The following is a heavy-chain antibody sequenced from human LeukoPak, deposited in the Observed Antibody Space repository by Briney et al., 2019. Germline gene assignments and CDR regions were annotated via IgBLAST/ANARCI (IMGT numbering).Heavy chain of an antibody. Sequence: GGSLRLSCAASGFTFSSYSMNWVRQALGKGLEWVSSISSSSSYIYYADSVKGRFTISRDNAKNSLYLQMNSLRAEDTAVYYCARVEAAAGLSGAYYYYGMDVWGQGTTVTVSS. CDR3: ARVEAAAGLSGAYYYYGMDV. V-gene: IGHV3-21*01. CDR2: ISSSSSYI. CDR1: GFTFSSYS. J-gene: IGHJ6*02. D-gene: IGHD6-13*01.